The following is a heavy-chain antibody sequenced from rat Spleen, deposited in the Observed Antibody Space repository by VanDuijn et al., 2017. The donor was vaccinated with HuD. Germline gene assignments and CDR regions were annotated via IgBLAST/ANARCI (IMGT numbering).Heavy chain of an antibody. J-gene: IGHJ2*01. Sequence: QVQLKESGPGLVQPSQPLSLTCTVSGFSLPDNSVHWVRQPPGKGLEWMGGIWDDETTDYNPALKSRLSISRDTSKSQVFLRMDSLQTDDTAIYFCSCDGYYWGQGVMVTVSS. CDR3: SCDGYY. D-gene: IGHD1-12*03. CDR2: IWDDETT. CDR1: GFSLPDNS. V-gene: IGHV2-1*01.